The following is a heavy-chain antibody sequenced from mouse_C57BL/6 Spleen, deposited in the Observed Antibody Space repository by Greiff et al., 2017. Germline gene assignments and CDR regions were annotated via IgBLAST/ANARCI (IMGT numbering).Heavy chain of an antibody. CDR3: TSGGYLYAMDY. CDR2: IYPGDGDT. D-gene: IGHD1-1*02. Sequence: QVQLKESGPELVKPGASVKISCKASGYAFSSYWMNWVKQRPGKGLEWIGRIYPGDGDTNYNGKFTGKATLTADKSSSTAYMQLSSLTSEDSAVYFCTSGGYLYAMDYWGQGTSVTVSS. CDR1: GYAFSSYW. J-gene: IGHJ4*01. V-gene: IGHV1-82*01.